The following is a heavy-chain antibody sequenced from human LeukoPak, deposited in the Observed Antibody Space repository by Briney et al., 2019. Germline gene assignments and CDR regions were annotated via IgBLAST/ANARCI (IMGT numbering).Heavy chain of an antibody. D-gene: IGHD6-19*01. V-gene: IGHV3-74*01. CDR1: EFNFSSYW. CDR3: VRDQKTGWYPDY. Sequence: QLGGSLRLSCVASEFNFSSYWMHWVRQAPGKGLVWVSRLYSDGSNTNYADSVKGRFTISRDNAKNSLYLQMNSLRAEDTAVYYCVRDQKTGWYPDYWGQGTLVTVSS. CDR2: LYSDGSNT. J-gene: IGHJ4*02.